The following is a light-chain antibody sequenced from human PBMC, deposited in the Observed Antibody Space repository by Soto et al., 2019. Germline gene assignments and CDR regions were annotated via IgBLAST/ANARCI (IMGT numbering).Light chain of an antibody. CDR2: DVS. CDR1: SSDVGGYNY. J-gene: IGLJ2*01. Sequence: QSALTQPASVSGSPGQSITISCTGTSSDVGGYNYVSWYQQHPGKAPKLMIYDVSNRPSGVSNRFSGSKSGNAASLTISGLQAEDAADYYCSSYTSSKGDVVFGGGTKVTVL. CDR3: SSYTSSKGDVV. V-gene: IGLV2-14*01.